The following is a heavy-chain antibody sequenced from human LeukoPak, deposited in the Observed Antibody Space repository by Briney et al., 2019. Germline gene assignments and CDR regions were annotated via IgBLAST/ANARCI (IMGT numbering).Heavy chain of an antibody. CDR3: ARGARRRLGFDY. D-gene: IGHD3-16*01. V-gene: IGHV4-34*01. CDR1: GGSFSGYY. CDR2: INHSGST. J-gene: IGHJ4*02. Sequence: SETLSLTCAVYGGSFSGYYWSWIRQPPGKGLEWIGEINHSGSTNYNPSLKSRVTISVDTSKNQFSLKLSSVTAADTAVYYCARGARRRLGFDYWGQGTLVTVSS.